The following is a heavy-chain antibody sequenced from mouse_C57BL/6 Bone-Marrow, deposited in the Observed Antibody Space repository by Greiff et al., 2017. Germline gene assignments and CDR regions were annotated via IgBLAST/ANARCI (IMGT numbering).Heavy chain of an antibody. CDR1: GFSLTSYG. D-gene: IGHD2-3*01. V-gene: IGHV2-2*01. CDR2: IWSGGST. J-gene: IGHJ3*01. CDR3: AGLLPAWFAY. Sequence: QVQLQQSGPGLVQPSQSLSITCTVSGFSLTSYGVHWVRQSPGKGLEWLGVIWSGGSTDYNAAFISRLSISKDNSKSQVFFKMNSLQAEDTAIYYCAGLLPAWFAYWGQGTLVTVSA.